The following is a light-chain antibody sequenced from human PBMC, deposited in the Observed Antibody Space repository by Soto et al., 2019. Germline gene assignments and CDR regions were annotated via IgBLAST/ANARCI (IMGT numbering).Light chain of an antibody. Sequence: EIVMTQSPASLSVSPGEGATLSCRASENVRTKVGWYQQKFGQAPRLLIYGVSTRATGVPARFSGSGSGTEFTLTISSLQPEDFAVYYCHQYNNWPSWTFGQGTKVDIK. CDR1: ENVRTK. J-gene: IGKJ1*01. V-gene: IGKV3-15*01. CDR3: HQYNNWPSWT. CDR2: GVS.